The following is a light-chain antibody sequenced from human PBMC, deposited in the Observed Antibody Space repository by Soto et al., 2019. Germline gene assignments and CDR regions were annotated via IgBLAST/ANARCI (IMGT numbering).Light chain of an antibody. V-gene: IGKV3-20*01. Sequence: EIVLTQSPGTLSLSPGERATLSCRASQSVSSTYLIWYQQKPGQAPRLLIYGASSRATGVPDRFSGSGSGTDFTLTISSLQSEDFAIYYCQQYSNWPTFGQGTRLEIK. CDR1: QSVSSTY. CDR2: GAS. J-gene: IGKJ5*01. CDR3: QQYSNWPT.